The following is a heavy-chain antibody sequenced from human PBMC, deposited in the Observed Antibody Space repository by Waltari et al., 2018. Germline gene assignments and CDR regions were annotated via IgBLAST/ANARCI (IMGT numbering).Heavy chain of an antibody. V-gene: IGHV1-18*01. Sequence: QVQLVQSGAEVKKPGASVKVSCQASGYTFTSYGISWVRQAPGQGLEWMGWISAYNGNTNYAQKLQGRVTMTTDTSTSTAYMELRSLRSDDTAVYYCARHLNQWELLPSFGYWGQGTLVTVSS. CDR1: GYTFTSYG. D-gene: IGHD1-26*01. CDR3: ARHLNQWELLPSFGY. CDR2: ISAYNGNT. J-gene: IGHJ4*02.